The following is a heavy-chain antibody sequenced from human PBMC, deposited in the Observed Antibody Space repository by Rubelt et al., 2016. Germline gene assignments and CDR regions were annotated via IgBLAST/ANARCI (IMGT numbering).Heavy chain of an antibody. Sequence: QVQLVQSGAEVKKPGASVKVSCKASGYTFTSYGISWVRQAPGQGLEWMGWISAYNGNTNYALKLQGRVTMTSDTATSTDYMELRSLRSDDTAVYYCARDDSVAARGWVDPWGQGTLVTVSS. D-gene: IGHD6-6*01. CDR2: ISAYNGNT. V-gene: IGHV1-18*01. CDR1: GYTFTSYG. J-gene: IGHJ5*02. CDR3: ARDDSVAARGWVDP.